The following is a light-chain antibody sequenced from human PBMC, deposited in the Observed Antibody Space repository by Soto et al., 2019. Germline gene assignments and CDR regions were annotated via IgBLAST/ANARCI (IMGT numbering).Light chain of an antibody. CDR1: QSISNY. V-gene: IGKV3-15*01. J-gene: IGKJ1*01. CDR3: QQYSNWPRT. CDR2: GAS. Sequence: EIVMTQSPATLSVSPGERVTLSCRASQSISNYLGWYQQKPGQAPRLLIHGASTRATGIPARFSGSGSETEFALTISSLQSEDFGVYYCQQYSNWPRTFGQGTKVEIK.